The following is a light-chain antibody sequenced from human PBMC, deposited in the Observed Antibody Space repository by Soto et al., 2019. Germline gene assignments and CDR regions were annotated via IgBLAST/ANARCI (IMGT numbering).Light chain of an antibody. CDR2: AAS. Sequence: AIRMTQSPSSLSASTGDSVTITCRASQYISTYLAWYQQKPGEAPNLLLYAASTLQSGVPSRFSGSGSGTDFTLTISDLHSEDFGTYYCQQYFRLRTFGPGTKVEVK. CDR1: QYISTY. J-gene: IGKJ1*01. CDR3: QQYFRLRT. V-gene: IGKV1-8*01.